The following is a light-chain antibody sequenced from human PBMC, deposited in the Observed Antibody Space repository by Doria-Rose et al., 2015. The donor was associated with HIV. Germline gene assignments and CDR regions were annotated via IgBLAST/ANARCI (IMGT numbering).Light chain of an antibody. V-gene: IGKV3-20*01. J-gene: IGKJ1*01. CDR1: QSFSSTY. Sequence: TQSPGTLSLSPGERATLSCRASQSFSSTYLAWYQQQPGQAPSLLIYDGSTRATGIPDRFSASGSETDFTLTINRLEPEDFALYYCHQYGTSWTFGQGTKVEI. CDR3: HQYGTSWT. CDR2: DGS.